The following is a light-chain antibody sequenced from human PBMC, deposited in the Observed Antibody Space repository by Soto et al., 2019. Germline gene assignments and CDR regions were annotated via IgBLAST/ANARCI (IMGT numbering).Light chain of an antibody. J-gene: IGKJ4*01. CDR1: QSVYNN. V-gene: IGKV3-15*01. Sequence: MTQSPSSLSASAGERGNFSCRASQSVYNNLAWYQQKPGQAPRLLMYAISTRATGIPARFSGGGSATEFTLTISNLQSEDCAVYYCQQYNKWPLTFGGGTKVEIK. CDR2: AIS. CDR3: QQYNKWPLT.